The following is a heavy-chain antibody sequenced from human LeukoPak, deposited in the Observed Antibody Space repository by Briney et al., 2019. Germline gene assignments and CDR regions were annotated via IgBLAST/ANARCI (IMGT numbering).Heavy chain of an antibody. D-gene: IGHD5-12*01. J-gene: IGHJ6*03. V-gene: IGHV1-18*01. CDR3: ARDPRGYSGYDKGFDYYYYYYMDV. CDR2: ISAYNGNT. CDR1: GYTFTSYG. Sequence: GASVKVSCKASGYTFTSYGISWVRQAPGQGLEWMGWISAYNGNTNYAQKLQGRVTMTTDTSTSTAYMELRSLRSDDTAVYYCARDPRGYSGYDKGFDYYYYYYMDVWGKGTTVTVSS.